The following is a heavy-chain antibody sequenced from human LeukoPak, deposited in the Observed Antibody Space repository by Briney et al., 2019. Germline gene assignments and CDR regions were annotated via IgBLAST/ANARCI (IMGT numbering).Heavy chain of an antibody. Sequence: SETLSLTCAVYGGSFSGYYWSWIRQPPGKGLEWIGEINHSGGTNYNPSLKSRVTISVDTSKNQFSLKLSSVTAADTAVYYCARLRGVVVVTSNWFDPWGQGTLVTVSS. V-gene: IGHV4-34*01. D-gene: IGHD3-22*01. CDR2: INHSGGT. J-gene: IGHJ5*02. CDR3: ARLRGVVVVTSNWFDP. CDR1: GGSFSGYY.